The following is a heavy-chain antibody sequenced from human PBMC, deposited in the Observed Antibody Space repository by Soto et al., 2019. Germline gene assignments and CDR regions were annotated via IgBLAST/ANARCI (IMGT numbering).Heavy chain of an antibody. V-gene: IGHV3-30*18. CDR2: ISYDGSNK. J-gene: IGHJ3*02. Sequence: GGSLRLSCAASGFTFSSYGMHWVRQAPGKGLEWVAVISYDGSNKYYADSVKGRFTTSRDNSKNTLCLQMNSLRAEDTAVYYCAKEDSYSYGYIPFVVVTAIAAFDIWGQGTMVTVSS. CDR1: GFTFSSYG. CDR3: AKEDSYSYGYIPFVVVTAIAAFDI. D-gene: IGHD2-21*02.